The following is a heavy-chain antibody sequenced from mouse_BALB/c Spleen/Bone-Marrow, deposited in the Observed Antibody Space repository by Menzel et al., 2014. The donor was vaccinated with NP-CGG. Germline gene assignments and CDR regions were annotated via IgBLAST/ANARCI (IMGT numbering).Heavy chain of an antibody. D-gene: IGHD1-1*01. CDR1: GYSITSGYY. CDR3: ARGFITTVGPFAD. Sequence: ESGPGLVKPSQSLPLTCSVTGYSITSGYYWNLIRQLPGNKLEWMGYISYDGSNNYSPSLKNRISITRDTSKNQFFLKLNSVTTEDTATYYCARGFITTVGPFADWGQGTLVTVSA. V-gene: IGHV3-6*02. J-gene: IGHJ3*01. CDR2: ISYDGSN.